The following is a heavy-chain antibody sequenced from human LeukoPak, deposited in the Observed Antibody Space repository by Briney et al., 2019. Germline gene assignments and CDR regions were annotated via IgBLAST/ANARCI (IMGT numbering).Heavy chain of an antibody. CDR1: GFAFSDYE. V-gene: IGHV3-48*03. CDR3: ASPSPGWAQNY. D-gene: IGHD6-19*01. Sequence: PGGTLRLSFAASGFAFSDYEFNWVRQAPGKGLEGVAYISRSGGSIDYADSVKGRFTVSRDNAKNSLSMQMNSLRAEDTALYYCASPSPGWAQNYWGQGTLVTVS. J-gene: IGHJ4*02. CDR2: ISRSGGSI.